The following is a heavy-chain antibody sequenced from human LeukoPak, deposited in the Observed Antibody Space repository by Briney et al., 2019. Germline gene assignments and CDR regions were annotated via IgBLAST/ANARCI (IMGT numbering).Heavy chain of an antibody. V-gene: IGHV4-34*01. CDR2: INHSGST. Sequence: PSETLSLTCAVYGGSFSGYYWSWIRQPPGKGLEWIGEINHSGSTNYNPSLKSRVTISVDTSKNQFSLKLSSVTAADTAVYYCARKYGSAPNWFDLWGQGTLVTVSS. J-gene: IGHJ5*02. D-gene: IGHD3-10*01. CDR3: ARKYGSAPNWFDL. CDR1: GGSFSGYY.